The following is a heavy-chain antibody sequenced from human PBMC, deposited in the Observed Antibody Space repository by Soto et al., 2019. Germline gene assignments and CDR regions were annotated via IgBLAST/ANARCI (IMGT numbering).Heavy chain of an antibody. J-gene: IGHJ4*02. CDR3: ARQGYCSTTACSTVDY. CDR2: IYPGDYHT. Sequence: GESLKISCKGSGYSFTSYWIGWVRQMPGKGLEWLGIIYPGDYHTRYSPSFQGQVTISADKSISTAYLQWNSLKASDTAIYYCARQGYCSTTACSTVDYWGQGTLVTVSS. CDR1: GYSFTSYW. V-gene: IGHV5-51*01. D-gene: IGHD2-2*02.